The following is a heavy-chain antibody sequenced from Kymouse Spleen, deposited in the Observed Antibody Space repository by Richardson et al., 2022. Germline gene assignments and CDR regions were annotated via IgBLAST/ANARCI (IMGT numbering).Heavy chain of an antibody. D-gene: IGHD4-11,IGHD4-11*01. J-gene: IGHJ5*02. CDR2: INHSGST. CDR3: AS*LQ*LPQLVRP. Sequence: QVQLQQWGAGLLKPSETLSLTCAVYGGSFSGYYWSWIRQPPGKGLEWIGEINHSGSTNYNPSLKSRVTISVDTSKNQFSLKLSSVTAADTAVYYCAS*LQ*LPQLVRPLGPGNPGHRLL. V-gene: IGHV4-34*01. CDR1: GGSFSGYY.